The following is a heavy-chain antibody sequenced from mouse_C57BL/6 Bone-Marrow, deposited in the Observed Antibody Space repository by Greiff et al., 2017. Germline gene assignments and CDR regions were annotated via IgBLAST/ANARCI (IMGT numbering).Heavy chain of an antibody. CDR2: IHPNSGST. V-gene: IGHV1-64*01. CDR3: ARVGATNYFDG. D-gene: IGHD1-1*01. J-gene: IGHJ2*01. CDR1: GYTFTSYW. Sequence: VQLQQSGAELVKPGASVKLSCKASGYTFTSYWMHWVKQRPGQGLEWIGMIHPNSGSTNYNEKFKSKATLTVDKSSSTAYMQLSSLTSEDAAFYYCARVGATNYFDGWGQGTTLTVSS.